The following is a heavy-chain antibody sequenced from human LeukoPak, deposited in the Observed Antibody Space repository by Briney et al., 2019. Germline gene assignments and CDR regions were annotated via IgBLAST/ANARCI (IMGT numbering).Heavy chain of an antibody. D-gene: IGHD3-3*01. CDR2: IYYSGST. CDR1: GGSISSYY. Sequence: SETLSLTCTVSGGSISSYYWSWIRQHPGKGLEWIGYIYYSGSTYYNPSLKSRVTISVDTSKNQFSLKLSSVTAADTAVYYCARVRTIFGVVTPNFDYWGQGTLVTVSS. J-gene: IGHJ4*02. CDR3: ARVRTIFGVVTPNFDY. V-gene: IGHV4-59*06.